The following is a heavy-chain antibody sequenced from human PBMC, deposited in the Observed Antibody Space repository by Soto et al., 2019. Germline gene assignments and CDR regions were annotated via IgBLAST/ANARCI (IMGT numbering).Heavy chain of an antibody. D-gene: IGHD3-22*01. CDR1: GGSISSRSHY. CDR3: ARHCYDTSGYYRNWFDP. Sequence: SETLSLTCSVSGGSISSRSHYWGWVRQPPGKGLEWIGSIYYSGSTYYNPSLKSRVTISVDTSKSQFSLKLSSVTAADTAVYYCARHCYDTSGYYRNWFDPWGQGTLVTVSS. V-gene: IGHV4-39*01. CDR2: IYYSGST. J-gene: IGHJ5*02.